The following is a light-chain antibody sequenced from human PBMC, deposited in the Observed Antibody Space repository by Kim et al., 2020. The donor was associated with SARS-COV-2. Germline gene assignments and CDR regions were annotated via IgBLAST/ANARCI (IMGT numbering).Light chain of an antibody. Sequence: SVSRGEKVTLSCRASQSISSNLAWYQQRPDRAPRLRISGASIRSTGIPARFSGSGSGTDFTLTISSLQSEDFAVYYCQQYNNWRTFGQGTKVDIK. CDR1: QSISSN. V-gene: IGKV3-15*01. J-gene: IGKJ1*01. CDR3: QQYNNWRT. CDR2: GAS.